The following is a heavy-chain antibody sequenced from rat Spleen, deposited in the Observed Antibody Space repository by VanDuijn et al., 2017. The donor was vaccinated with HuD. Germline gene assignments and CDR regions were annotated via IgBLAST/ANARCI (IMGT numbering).Heavy chain of an antibody. V-gene: IGHV2-72*01. J-gene: IGHJ4*01. Sequence: QVQLKESGPGLVQPSQTLSLTCTVSGFSLTNYGVSWVRQPPGKSLVWMGIIWAGGGTNHNSAVQSRLSISRDTSKSQVFLKMNSLQPEDTGTYYCARHLREASGVMDVWGQGASVTVSS. CDR2: IWAGGGT. CDR3: ARHLREASGVMDV. CDR1: GFSLTNYG. D-gene: IGHD4-3*01.